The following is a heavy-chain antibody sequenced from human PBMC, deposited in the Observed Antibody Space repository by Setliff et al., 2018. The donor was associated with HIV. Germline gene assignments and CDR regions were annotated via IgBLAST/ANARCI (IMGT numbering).Heavy chain of an antibody. CDR2: INHSGST. CDR1: GGSFSDYF. Sequence: SETLSLTCAVYGGSFSDYFWSWIRQPPGKGLEWIGEINHSGSTNYNPSLKSRVTISVDTSKNQFSLKLSSVTAADTAVYYCAREREGYYDSSGYYYGAFDIWGQGTMVTVSS. V-gene: IGHV4-34*01. CDR3: AREREGYYDSSGYYYGAFDI. D-gene: IGHD3-22*01. J-gene: IGHJ3*02.